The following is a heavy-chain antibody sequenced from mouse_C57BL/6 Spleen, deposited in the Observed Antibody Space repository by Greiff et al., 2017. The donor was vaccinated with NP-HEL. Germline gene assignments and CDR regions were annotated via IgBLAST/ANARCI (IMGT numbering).Heavy chain of an antibody. CDR1: GFTFSDYG. D-gene: IGHD1-1*01. V-gene: IGHV5-17*01. CDR2: ISSGSSTI. CDR3: ARGITTVVDPYYYAMDY. J-gene: IGHJ4*01. Sequence: EVQLVESGGGLVKPGGSLKLSCAASGFTFSDYGMHWVRQAPEKGLEWVAYISSGSSTIYYADTVKGRFTISRDNAKNTLFLQMTSLRSEDTAMYYCARGITTVVDPYYYAMDYWGQGTSVTVSS.